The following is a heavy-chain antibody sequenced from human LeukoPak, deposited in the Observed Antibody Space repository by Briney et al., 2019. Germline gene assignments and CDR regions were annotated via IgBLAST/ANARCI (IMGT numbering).Heavy chain of an antibody. CDR3: AKDPLWFGDFDSGMDV. J-gene: IGHJ6*04. D-gene: IGHD3-10*01. CDR2: ISGSGGST. Sequence: PGGSLRLSCAASGFTVSSYAMSCVRQAPGKGLELVSFISGSGGSTNYADTVKGRFTISRDNSKNTLYLQMNSLRAEDTAVYYSAKDPLWFGDFDSGMDVWGKGTTVTVSS. CDR1: GFTVSSYA. V-gene: IGHV3-23*01.